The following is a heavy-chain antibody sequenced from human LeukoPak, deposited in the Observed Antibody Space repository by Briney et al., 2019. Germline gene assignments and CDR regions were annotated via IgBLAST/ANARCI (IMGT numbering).Heavy chain of an antibody. V-gene: IGHV4-34*01. CDR2: INHSGST. Sequence: SETLSLTCAVYGVSFSGYYWSWIRQPPGKGLEWIGEINHSGSTNYNPSLKSRVTISVDTSKNQFSLKLSSVTAADTAVYYCARAEPYCTSTRCSTSFDYWGQGTLVTVSS. J-gene: IGHJ4*02. CDR1: GVSFSGYY. D-gene: IGHD2-2*02. CDR3: ARAEPYCTSTRCSTSFDY.